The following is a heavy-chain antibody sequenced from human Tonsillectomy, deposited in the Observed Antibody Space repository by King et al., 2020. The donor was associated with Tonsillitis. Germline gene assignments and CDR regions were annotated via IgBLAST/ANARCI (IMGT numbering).Heavy chain of an antibody. CDR3: AGGVGATRFDY. Sequence: QLQESGPGLVKPSETLSLTCTVSGGSISSYYWSWIRQPPGKGLEWIGFIYHSGRTNYHPSLKSRVTISVDTSKNQFSLSLNCVTAADTAVYYCAGGVGATRFDYWGQGTLVTVSS. V-gene: IGHV4-59*08. J-gene: IGHJ4*02. D-gene: IGHD1-26*01. CDR1: GGSISSYY. CDR2: IYHSGRT.